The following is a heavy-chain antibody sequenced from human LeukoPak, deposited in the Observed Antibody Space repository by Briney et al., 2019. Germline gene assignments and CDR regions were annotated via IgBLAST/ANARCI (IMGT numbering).Heavy chain of an antibody. D-gene: IGHD1-14*01. V-gene: IGHV3-7*01. CDR2: LNQDADRE. Sequence: GGSLRLSCAASGFNFRAYWMSWARQAPGKGLEWVASLNQDADREYYVDSVKGRFTISRDNAKNSLYPQMDSLRVEGTAVYYCARATTASARDHWGQGTLVTVSS. CDR1: GFNFRAYW. CDR3: ARATTASARDH. J-gene: IGHJ4*02.